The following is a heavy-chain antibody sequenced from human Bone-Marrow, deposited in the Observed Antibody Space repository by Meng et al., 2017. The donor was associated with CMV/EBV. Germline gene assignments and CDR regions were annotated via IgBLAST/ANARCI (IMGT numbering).Heavy chain of an antibody. V-gene: IGHV3-30*04. CDR1: GFTFSSYA. Sequence: GESLKISCAASGFTFSSYAMHWVRQAPGKGLEWVAVISYDGSNKYYVDSVKGRFTISRDNSKNTLYLQMNSLRAEDTAVYYCARGGVVVVPAAISYYYYGMDVWGQGTTVTVSS. CDR3: ARGGVVVVPAAISYYYYGMDV. D-gene: IGHD2-2*01. CDR2: ISYDGSNK. J-gene: IGHJ6*02.